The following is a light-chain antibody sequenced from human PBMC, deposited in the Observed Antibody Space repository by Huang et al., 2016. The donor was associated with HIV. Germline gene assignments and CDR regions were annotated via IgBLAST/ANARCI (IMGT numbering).Light chain of an antibody. V-gene: IGKV3-20*01. CDR3: QQYGNSPTA. CDR1: QSVSSSY. CDR2: GAS. J-gene: IGKJ1*01. Sequence: EIVLTQSPGTLSLSPGERATLSCRASQSVSSSYLAWYQQKPGQAPRLLIYGASSRATGIPYRFSGSGSGTDFSLTITRLEPEDFAVYYCQQYGNSPTAFGQGTKVDIK.